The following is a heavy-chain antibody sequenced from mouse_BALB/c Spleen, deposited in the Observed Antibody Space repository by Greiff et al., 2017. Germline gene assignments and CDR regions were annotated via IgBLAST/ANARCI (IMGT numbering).Heavy chain of an antibody. V-gene: IGHV14-1*02. CDR1: GFNIKDYY. CDR2: IDPENGNT. CDR3: ALYGSSLIYYAMDY. J-gene: IGHJ4*01. Sequence: EVQLHQSGAELVRPGALVKLSCKASGFNIKDYYMHWVKQRPEQGLEWIGWIDPENGNTIYDPKFQGKASITADTSSNTAYLQLSSLTSEDTAVYYCALYGSSLIYYAMDYWGQGTSVTVSS. D-gene: IGHD1-1*01.